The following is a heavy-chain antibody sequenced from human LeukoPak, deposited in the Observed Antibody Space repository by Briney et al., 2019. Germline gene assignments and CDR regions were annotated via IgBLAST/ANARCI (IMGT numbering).Heavy chain of an antibody. J-gene: IGHJ6*02. Sequence: GGSLRLSCAASGFTSDDYAMHWVRQAPGKGLEWVSLIRGDGGSTYYADSVKGRFTISRDNSKNSLYLQMNSLRTEDTALYYCAKEYYYGLYYYGMDVWGQGTTVTVSS. CDR3: AKEYYYGLYYYGMDV. V-gene: IGHV3-43*02. CDR1: GFTSDDYA. D-gene: IGHD2/OR15-2a*01. CDR2: IRGDGGST.